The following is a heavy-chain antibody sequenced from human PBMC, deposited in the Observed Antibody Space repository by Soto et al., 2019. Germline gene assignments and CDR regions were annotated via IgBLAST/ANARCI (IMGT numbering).Heavy chain of an antibody. V-gene: IGHV4-39*01. CDR2: IYYSGST. CDR1: GGSIISSSYY. Sequence: PSETLSLTCTFSGGSIISSSYYWGWIRQPPGKGLEWIGSIYYSGSTYYNPSLKSRVTTSVDTSKNQFSLKLSSVTAADTAVYYCARGVKAAAGTRRSPNWFDPWGQGTLVTVSS. CDR3: ARGVKAAAGTRRSPNWFDP. D-gene: IGHD6-13*01. J-gene: IGHJ5*02.